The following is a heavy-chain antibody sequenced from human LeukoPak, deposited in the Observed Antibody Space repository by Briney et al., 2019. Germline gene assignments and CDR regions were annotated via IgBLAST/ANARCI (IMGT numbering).Heavy chain of an antibody. J-gene: IGHJ5*02. CDR2: IKQDGSEK. CDR1: GFTFSSYW. V-gene: IGHV3-7*01. CDR3: AKRVVVPAANWFDP. D-gene: IGHD2-2*01. Sequence: GGSLRLSCAASGFTFSSYWMSWVRQAPGKGLEWVAKIKQDGSEKYYVDSVKGRFTISRDNAKNSLYLQMNSLRAEDTAVYYCAKRVVVPAANWFDPWGQGTLVTVSS.